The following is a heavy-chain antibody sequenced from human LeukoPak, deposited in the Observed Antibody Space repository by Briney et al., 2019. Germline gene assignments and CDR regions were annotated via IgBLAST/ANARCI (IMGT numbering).Heavy chain of an antibody. CDR3: AARSSSWYPDVDY. J-gene: IGHJ4*02. V-gene: IGHV1-2*02. CDR2: INPNSGGT. D-gene: IGHD6-13*01. CDR1: GYTFTGYY. Sequence: GASVKVSCKASGYTFTGYYMHWVRQAPGQGLEWMGWINPNSGGTNYAQKFQGRVTMTRDTSISTAYMELSRLRSDDTAEYYCAARSSSWYPDVDYWGQGTLVTVSS.